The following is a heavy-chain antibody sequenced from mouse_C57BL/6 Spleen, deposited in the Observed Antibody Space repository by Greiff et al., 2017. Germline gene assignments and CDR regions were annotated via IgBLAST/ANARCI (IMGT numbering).Heavy chain of an antibody. J-gene: IGHJ4*01. CDR2: ISNLAYSI. CDR3: ARRGDYDLYAMDY. D-gene: IGHD2-4*01. CDR1: GFTFSDYG. Sequence: EVKLVESGGGLVQPGGSLKLSCAASGFTFSDYGMAWVRQAPRKGPEWVAFISNLAYSIYYADTVTGRFTISRENAKNTLYLEMSSLRSEDTAMYYCARRGDYDLYAMDYWGQGTSVTVSS. V-gene: IGHV5-15*04.